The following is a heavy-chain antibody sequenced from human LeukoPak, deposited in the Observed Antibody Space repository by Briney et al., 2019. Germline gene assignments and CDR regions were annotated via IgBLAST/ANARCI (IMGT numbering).Heavy chain of an antibody. D-gene: IGHD1-26*01. CDR2: IYYSGST. J-gene: IGHJ4*02. CDR3: ARDPRDVRYSGS. Sequence: SETLSLTCTASGGSISSRSYYWGWIRQPPGKGLEWIGSIYYSGSTYYNPSLKNRVTISLDTSKNQFSLKLSSVTAADTAVYYCARDPRDVRYSGSWGQGTLVSVSS. V-gene: IGHV4-39*07. CDR1: GGSISSRSYY.